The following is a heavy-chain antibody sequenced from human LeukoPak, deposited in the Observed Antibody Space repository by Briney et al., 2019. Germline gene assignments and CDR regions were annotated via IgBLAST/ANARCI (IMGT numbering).Heavy chain of an antibody. Sequence: ASVTVSCKTSGYTFSSYDINWVRQAPGQGLEWMGWMNPNSGETDFAQNFQGRVTLTKNTSITTAYMELSSLRSEDTAVYYCARGDPWGFDPWGQGTLVTVSS. D-gene: IGHD7-27*01. CDR2: MNPNSGET. V-gene: IGHV1-8*01. CDR1: GYTFSSYD. CDR3: ARGDPWGFDP. J-gene: IGHJ5*02.